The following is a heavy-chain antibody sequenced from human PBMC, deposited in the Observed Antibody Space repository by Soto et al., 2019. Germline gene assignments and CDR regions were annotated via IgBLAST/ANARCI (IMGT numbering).Heavy chain of an antibody. Sequence: GSAYDCCNAYRWPITSYRMSWVAPARGQGLEWVGWISAYNGNTNYAQKIQGRVTMTTDTSTSKAYMELRSLRSDDTAVHYCARLAASYWYYYDRSTLFSDYGMDVWGQGSTVTVTS. D-gene: IGHD3-10*01. CDR3: ARLAASYWYYYDRSTLFSDYGMDV. CDR1: RWPITSYR. V-gene: IGHV1-18*01. J-gene: IGHJ6*02. CDR2: ISAYNGNT.